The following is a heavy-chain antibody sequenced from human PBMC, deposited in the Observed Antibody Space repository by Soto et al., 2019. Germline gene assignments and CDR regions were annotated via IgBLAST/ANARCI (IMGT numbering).Heavy chain of an antibody. D-gene: IGHD3-16*02. CDR1: GHSLNKYD. CDR3: ATARYDYVWGSYRSDAFDI. CDR2: VNPKDGET. J-gene: IGHJ3*02. V-gene: IGHV1-8*01. Sequence: ASVKFSCKASGHSLNKYDINWVRQAPGQGLEWMGGVNPKDGETGFAQKFQGRITMTRNTSTNTAYMELSSLRSEDTAVYYCATARYDYVWGSYRSDAFDIWGQGTMVTVSS.